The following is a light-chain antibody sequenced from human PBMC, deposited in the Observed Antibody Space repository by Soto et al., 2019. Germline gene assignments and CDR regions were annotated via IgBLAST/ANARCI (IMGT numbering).Light chain of an antibody. CDR3: QQYGSSPPT. CDR2: GAS. V-gene: IGKV3-20*01. CDR1: QSVSSSY. J-gene: IGKJ1*01. Sequence: IVLTQSPGTLSLSPGERATLSCTSSQSVSSSYLAWYQQKPGQAPRLLIYGASSRATGIPDRFSGSGSGTDFTLTISRLEPEDFAVYYCQQYGSSPPTFGQGTKVDIK.